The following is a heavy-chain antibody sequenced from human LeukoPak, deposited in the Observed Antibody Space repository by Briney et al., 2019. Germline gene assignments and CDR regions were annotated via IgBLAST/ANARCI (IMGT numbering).Heavy chain of an antibody. Sequence: GGSLRLSCAASGFSFSGYWMTWVRQAPGKGLEWVANIKEDGSEKYYVDSVKGRFTISRDNAKNSLYLQMNNLRAEDTAVFYCARPKGVRGFPLDYWGQGTLVTVSS. J-gene: IGHJ4*02. CDR2: IKEDGSEK. CDR3: ARPKGVRGFPLDY. D-gene: IGHD3-10*01. V-gene: IGHV3-7*01. CDR1: GFSFSGYW.